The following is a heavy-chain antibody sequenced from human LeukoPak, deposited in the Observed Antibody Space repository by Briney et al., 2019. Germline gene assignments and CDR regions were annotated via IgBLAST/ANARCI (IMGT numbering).Heavy chain of an antibody. J-gene: IGHJ5*02. CDR3: VTLLAVAQENWFDP. CDR1: GYSFTSYW. Sequence: GESLKISCKGSGYSFTSYWIGWVRQMPGKGLEWMGTIYPGDSDTRYSPSFQGQVTISADKSISTAYLQWSSLKASDTAMYYCVTLLAVAQENWFDPWGQGTLVTVSS. V-gene: IGHV5-51*01. D-gene: IGHD6-19*01. CDR2: IYPGDSDT.